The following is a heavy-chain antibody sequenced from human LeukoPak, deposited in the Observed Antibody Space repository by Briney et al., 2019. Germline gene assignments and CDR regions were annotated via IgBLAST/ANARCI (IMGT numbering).Heavy chain of an antibody. J-gene: IGHJ5*02. CDR2: INHSGST. CDR1: GGSFSGYY. CDR3: ARVERYNGDYGWFDP. V-gene: IGHV4-34*01. Sequence: SETLSLTCAVYGGSFSGYYWSWIRQPPGKGLEWIGEINHSGSTNYNPSLKSRVTISMDTSKKQFSLRLRSVTAADTAVYYCARVERYNGDYGWFDPWGQGTLVSVSS. D-gene: IGHD4-17*01.